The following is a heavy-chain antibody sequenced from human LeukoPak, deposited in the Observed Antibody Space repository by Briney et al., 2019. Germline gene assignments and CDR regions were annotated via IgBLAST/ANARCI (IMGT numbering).Heavy chain of an antibody. Sequence: ASVRVPCKVSGYTFTELSIHWVRQAPGKGLEWMGGFDREDGETVDAQKFQGRVTMTEDTSTDTAYMELSSLRSDDTALYYCAIELVDSSDYFYAWGQGTLVTVSS. CDR2: FDREDGET. CDR3: AIELVDSSDYFYA. J-gene: IGHJ5*02. D-gene: IGHD3-22*01. V-gene: IGHV1-24*01. CDR1: GYTFTELS.